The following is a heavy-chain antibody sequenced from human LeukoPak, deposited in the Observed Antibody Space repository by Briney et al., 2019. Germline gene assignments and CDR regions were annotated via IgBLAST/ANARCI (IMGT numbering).Heavy chain of an antibody. CDR3: ARMYDSSGYYYPFDY. Sequence: PSETLSLTCTVSGGSISNYYWSWIRQPAGKGLEWIGRFYNSGSTNCNPSLKSRVTISVDTSKNHFSLKLSSVTAADTAVYYCARMYDSSGYYYPFDYWGQGTLVTVSS. CDR2: FYNSGST. V-gene: IGHV4-4*07. J-gene: IGHJ4*02. D-gene: IGHD3-22*01. CDR1: GGSISNYY.